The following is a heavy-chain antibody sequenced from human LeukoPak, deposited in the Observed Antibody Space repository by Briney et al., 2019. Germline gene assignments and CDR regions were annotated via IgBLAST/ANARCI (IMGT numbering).Heavy chain of an antibody. CDR2: VWPKNDKT. D-gene: IGHD3-22*01. CDR1: GFTFSGYS. J-gene: IGHJ4*02. CDR3: ARDGYDSSGFDY. Sequence: GGSLRLSCVASGFTFSGYSMGWVRQAPGRGLEWVSFVWPKNDKTYYADSVKGRFTISRDNAKNSLYLQMNSLRAEDTAVYYCARDGYDSSGFDYWGQGTLVTVSS. V-gene: IGHV3-21*04.